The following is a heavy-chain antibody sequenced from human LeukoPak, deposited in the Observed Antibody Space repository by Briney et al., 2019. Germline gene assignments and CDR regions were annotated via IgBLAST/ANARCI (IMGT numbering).Heavy chain of an antibody. D-gene: IGHD3-22*01. CDR2: IYYSGST. CDR3: ARGSYDSSGYYVDY. V-gene: IGHV4-31*03. Sequence: KPSETLSLTCTVSGGSISSGGYYWSWIRQHPGKGLEWIGYIYYSGSTYYNPSLKSRVTIPVDTSKNQFSLKLSSVTAADTAVYYCARGSYDSSGYYVDYWGQGTLVTVSS. J-gene: IGHJ4*02. CDR1: GGSISSGGYY.